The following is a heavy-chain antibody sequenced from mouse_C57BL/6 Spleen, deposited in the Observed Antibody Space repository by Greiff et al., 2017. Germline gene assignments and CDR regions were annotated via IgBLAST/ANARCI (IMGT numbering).Heavy chain of an antibody. CDR1: GYTFTSYW. CDR3: ARYDYDEVAY. CDR2: IDPSDSET. J-gene: IGHJ3*01. Sequence: QVQLQQPGAELVRPGSSVKLSCKASGYTFTSYWFHWVKQRPIPGLEWIGNIDPSDSETHYNQKFKDKATMTVDKSTSTAYMQLSSLTAEDSAVYYGARYDYDEVAYWGQGTLLTVSA. D-gene: IGHD2-4*01. V-gene: IGHV1-52*01.